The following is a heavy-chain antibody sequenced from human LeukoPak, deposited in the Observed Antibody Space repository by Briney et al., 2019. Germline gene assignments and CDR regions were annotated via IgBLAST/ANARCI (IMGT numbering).Heavy chain of an antibody. CDR3: ARFNRWSGSRYFDP. V-gene: IGHV3-33*01. J-gene: IGHJ5*02. CDR2: IWYDGSNK. CDR1: GFTFSSYG. D-gene: IGHD3-3*01. Sequence: PGGSLRLSCAASGFTFSSYGMHWVRQAPGKGLEWVAVIWYDGSNKYYADSVKGRFTISRDNSKNTLYLQMNSLRAEDTAVYYCARFNRWSGSRYFDPWGQGTLVTVSS.